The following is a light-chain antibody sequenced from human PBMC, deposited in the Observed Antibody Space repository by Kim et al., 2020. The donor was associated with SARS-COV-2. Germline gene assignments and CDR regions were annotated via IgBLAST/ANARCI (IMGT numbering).Light chain of an antibody. CDR2: HDN. Sequence: QSALTQPPSASGAPGQRVTISCSGSSSNVGSKIVSWYRHLPGTAPKLLILHDNQRPPGVPDRISGSKSGNSAFLAISGLQSEDEADYYCAVWDDSLNAVFGGGTQLTVL. CDR3: AVWDDSLNAV. CDR1: SSNVGSKI. V-gene: IGLV1-44*01. J-gene: IGLJ7*01.